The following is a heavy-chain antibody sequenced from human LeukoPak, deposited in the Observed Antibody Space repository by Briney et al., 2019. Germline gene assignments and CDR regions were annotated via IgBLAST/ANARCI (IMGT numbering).Heavy chain of an antibody. V-gene: IGHV4-59*01. CDR2: IYYSGST. CDR1: GGSISSYY. D-gene: IGHD6-13*01. CDR3: ARIYSSSWFLNWFDP. Sequence: SETLSLTCTVSGGSISSYYWSWIRQPPGKGLEWIGYIYYSGSTNYNPSLKSRVTISVDTSKNQFSLKLSSVTAADTAVYYCARIYSSSWFLNWFDPWGQGTLVTVSS. J-gene: IGHJ5*02.